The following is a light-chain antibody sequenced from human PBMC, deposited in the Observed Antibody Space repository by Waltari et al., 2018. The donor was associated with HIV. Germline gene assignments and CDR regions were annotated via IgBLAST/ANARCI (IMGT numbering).Light chain of an antibody. V-gene: IGKV2D-29*01. CDR3: MQSIQRLYT. CDR1: QSLLHSDGKTY. CDR2: EVT. Sequence: IVLPQSPPSLAVTPGHSASFSARSSQSLLHSDGKTYLYWYLQKSGQPPHLLIYEVTNRFSGVPHRFSGSGSGTNFTLRISRVEADDAGTYYCMQSIQRLYTFGQG. J-gene: IGKJ2*01.